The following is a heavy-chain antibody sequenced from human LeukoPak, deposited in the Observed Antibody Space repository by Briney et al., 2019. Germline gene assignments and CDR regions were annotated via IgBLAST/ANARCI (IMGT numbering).Heavy chain of an antibody. J-gene: IGHJ4*02. CDR2: INWNGGST. CDR1: GFTFDDYG. D-gene: IGHD3-22*01. CDR3: ARDRDYYDSSGYYFEIDY. Sequence: GGSLRLFCAASGFTFDDYGMSWVRQAPGKGLEWVSGINWNGGSTGYADSVKGRFTISRDNAKNSLYLQMNSLRAEDTALYYCARDRDYYDSSGYYFEIDYWGQGTLVTVSS. V-gene: IGHV3-20*04.